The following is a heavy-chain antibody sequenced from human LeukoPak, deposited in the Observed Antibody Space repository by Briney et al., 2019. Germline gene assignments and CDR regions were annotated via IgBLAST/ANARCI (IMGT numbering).Heavy chain of an antibody. Sequence: ASVKVSCKASGYTFTSYYMHWVRQAPVQGLEGMGIINPSGGSTSYAQKFQGRVTMNRDTSTSTVYMELSSLRSEDTAVYYCAREHDTPFSHYDYVWGSYRPFDYWGQGTLVTVSS. CDR1: GYTFTSYY. J-gene: IGHJ4*02. CDR3: AREHDTPFSHYDYVWGSYRPFDY. CDR2: INPSGGST. D-gene: IGHD3-16*02. V-gene: IGHV1-46*01.